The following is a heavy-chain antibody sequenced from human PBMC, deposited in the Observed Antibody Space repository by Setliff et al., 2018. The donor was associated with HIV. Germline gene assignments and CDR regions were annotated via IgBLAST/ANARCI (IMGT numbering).Heavy chain of an antibody. D-gene: IGHD3-9*01. CDR2: IHYSGIT. V-gene: IGHV4-59*11. CDR3: ARYKCINFACVGFDI. CDR1: RDSINGHW. Sequence: SETLSLTCTASRDSINGHWWSWIRQPPGKGLEWTGSIHYSGITHYNPSLKSRLTMSVDTSKNQVSLKLTSVTAADTAVYYCARYKCINFACVGFDIWGQGTVVTVSS. J-gene: IGHJ3*02.